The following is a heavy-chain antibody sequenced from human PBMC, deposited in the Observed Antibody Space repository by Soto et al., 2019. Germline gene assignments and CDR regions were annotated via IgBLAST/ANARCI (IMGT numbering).Heavy chain of an antibody. V-gene: IGHV3-30-3*01. CDR2: ISNDGSNK. CDR1: GFTFSNCA. J-gene: IGHJ4*01. CDR3: AAAFLAAEIDY. Sequence: GGSLRLSCAASGFTFSNCAMHWVRQAPGKGLEWVALISNDGSNKYYADSVKGRLTISRDNSKNILYLQMNSLRAEDTALYYCAAAFLAAEIDYWGHGTLVTVSS. D-gene: IGHD6-13*01.